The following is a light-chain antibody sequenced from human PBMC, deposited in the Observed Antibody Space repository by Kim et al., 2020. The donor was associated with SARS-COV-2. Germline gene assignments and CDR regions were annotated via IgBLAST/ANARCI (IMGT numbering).Light chain of an antibody. V-gene: IGLV3-1*01. J-gene: IGLJ2*01. CDR1: GEKY. CDR2: QDN. CDR3: QTWDSTTVI. Sequence: GEKYTSWYQHKSGQSPVVVIYQDNKRPSGMTERFSGSSSGNTATLTISGTQPMDEADYYCQTWDSTTVIFGGGTQLT.